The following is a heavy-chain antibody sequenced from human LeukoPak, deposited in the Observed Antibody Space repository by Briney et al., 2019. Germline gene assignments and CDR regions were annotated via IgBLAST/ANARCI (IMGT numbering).Heavy chain of an antibody. J-gene: IGHJ6*03. CDR1: GFTFSSYS. CDR3: ARRRGQLGGKWDYYYYMDV. V-gene: IGHV3-48*01. D-gene: IGHD6-13*01. Sequence: PGGSLRLSCAASGFTFSSYSMNWVRQAPGKGLEWVSYISSSSSTIYYADSVKGRFTISRDNAKNSLYLQMNSLRAEDTAVYYCARRRGQLGGKWDYYYYMDVWGKGTTVTVSS. CDR2: ISSSSSTI.